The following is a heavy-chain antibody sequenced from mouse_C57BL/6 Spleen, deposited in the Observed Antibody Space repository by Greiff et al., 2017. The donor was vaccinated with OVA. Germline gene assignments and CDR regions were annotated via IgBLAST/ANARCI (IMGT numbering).Heavy chain of an antibody. CDR1: GYTFTSYW. CDR3: ARSHTTVVPLDY. V-gene: IGHV1-7*01. CDR2: INPSSGYT. J-gene: IGHJ2*01. D-gene: IGHD1-1*01. Sequence: QVHVKQSGAELAKPGASVKLSCKASGYTFTSYWMHWVKQRPGQGLEWIGYINPSSGYTKYNQKFKDKATLTADKSSSTAYMQLSSLTYEDSAVYYCARSHTTVVPLDYWGQGTTLTVSS.